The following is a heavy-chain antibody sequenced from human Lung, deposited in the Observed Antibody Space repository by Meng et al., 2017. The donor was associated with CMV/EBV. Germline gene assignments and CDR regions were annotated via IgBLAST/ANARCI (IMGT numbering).Heavy chain of an antibody. J-gene: IGHJ3*02. CDR1: GFTFSSYE. CDR2: ISSSGSTI. D-gene: IGHD3-22*01. Sequence: GESLKISCAASGFTFSSYEMNWVRQAPGKGLEWVSYISSSGSTIYYADSVKGRFTISRDNAKNSLYLQMNSLRAEDTAVYYCARDRSVYYDTWRDDAFDIXGREXMDTVSS. CDR3: ARDRSVYYDTWRDDAFDI. V-gene: IGHV3-48*03.